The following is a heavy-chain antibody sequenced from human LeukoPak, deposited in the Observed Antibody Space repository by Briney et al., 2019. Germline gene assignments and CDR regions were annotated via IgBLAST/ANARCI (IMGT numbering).Heavy chain of an antibody. CDR1: GFTFSTYS. V-gene: IGHV3-21*01. J-gene: IGHJ4*02. Sequence: PGGSLRLSCAASGFTFSTYSMNWVRQAPGKGLEWVSSITSPVGHIYYADSLKGRITISRDNAGSSLYLQMNSLRAEDTAVYYCATDGRSSGWYGFDYWGQGTLVTVSS. D-gene: IGHD6-19*01. CDR2: ITSPVGHI. CDR3: ATDGRSSGWYGFDY.